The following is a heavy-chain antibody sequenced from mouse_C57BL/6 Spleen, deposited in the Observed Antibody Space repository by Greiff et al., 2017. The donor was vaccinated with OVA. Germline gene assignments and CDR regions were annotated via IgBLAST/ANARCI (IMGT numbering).Heavy chain of an antibody. CDR1: GYTFTSYG. V-gene: IGHV1-81*01. J-gene: IGHJ4*01. CDR3: ARNDRFYGSSYGGYYAMDY. CDR2: IYPRSGNT. Sequence: QVQLQQSGAELARPGASVKLSCKASGYTFTSYGISWVKQRTGQGLEWIGEIYPRSGNTYYNEKFKGKATLTADKSSSTAYMELRSLTSEDSAVYFCARNDRFYGSSYGGYYAMDYWGQGTSVTVSS. D-gene: IGHD1-1*01.